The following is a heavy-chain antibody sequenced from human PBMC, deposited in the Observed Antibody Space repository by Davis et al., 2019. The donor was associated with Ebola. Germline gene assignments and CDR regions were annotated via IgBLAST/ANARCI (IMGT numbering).Heavy chain of an antibody. D-gene: IGHD3-3*01. CDR3: ARGPPPYYDFWSGYYAAYYFDY. CDR1: GYTFTSYD. J-gene: IGHJ4*02. CDR2: MNPNSGNT. V-gene: IGHV1-8*01. Sequence: AASVKVSCKASGYTFTSYDINWVRQATGQGLEWMGWMNPNSGNTGYAQKFQGRVTMTRNTSISTAYMELSSLRSEGTAVYYCARGPPPYYDFWSGYYAAYYFDYWGQGTLVTVSS.